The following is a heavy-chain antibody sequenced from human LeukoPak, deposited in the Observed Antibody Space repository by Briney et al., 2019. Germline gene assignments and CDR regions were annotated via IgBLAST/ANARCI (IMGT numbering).Heavy chain of an antibody. CDR1: GFTFSDYY. CDR2: TRNKGNSYTT. Sequence: GGSLRLSCAPSGFTFSDYYMDWVRQTPGKGLEWVARTRNKGNSYTTEYAASVKGRFTISRDDSKNSLYLQMNSLKTEDTAVYYCVRSGSSWTHTFDYWGQGTLVTVSS. CDR3: VRSGSSWTHTFDY. V-gene: IGHV3-72*01. J-gene: IGHJ4*02. D-gene: IGHD6-13*01.